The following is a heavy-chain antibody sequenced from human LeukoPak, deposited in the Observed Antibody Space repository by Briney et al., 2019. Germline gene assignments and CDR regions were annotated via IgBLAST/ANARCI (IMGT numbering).Heavy chain of an antibody. CDR3: ARKWRLAAAALGY. CDR1: GFTFSSYG. J-gene: IGHJ4*02. Sequence: GGSLRLSCAASGFTFSSYGMHWVRQAPGKGLEWVAVIWYDGSNKYYADSVKGRFTISRDNSKNTLYLQMNSLRAEDTAVYYCARKWRLAAAALGYWGQGTLVTVSS. CDR2: IWYDGSNK. V-gene: IGHV3-33*01. D-gene: IGHD6-13*01.